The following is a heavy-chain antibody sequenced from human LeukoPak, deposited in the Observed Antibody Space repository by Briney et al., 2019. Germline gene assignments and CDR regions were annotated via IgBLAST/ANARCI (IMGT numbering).Heavy chain of an antibody. CDR2: IYYSGST. Sequence: SETLSLTCTVSGGSISSTYYYWDWIRQPPGKGLEWIGSIYYSGSTYYNPSLKSRVTISVDTPKNQFSLKLNSVTAADTAVYYCARLINYYDSSGYYSFDYWGQGTLVTVSS. CDR1: GGSISSTYYY. CDR3: ARLINYYDSSGYYSFDY. D-gene: IGHD3-22*01. V-gene: IGHV4-39*01. J-gene: IGHJ4*02.